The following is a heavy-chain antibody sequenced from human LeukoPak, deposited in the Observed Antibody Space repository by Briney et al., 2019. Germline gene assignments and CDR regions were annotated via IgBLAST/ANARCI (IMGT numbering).Heavy chain of an antibody. CDR3: ARKRGRYCSGGSCYSPGAFDI. D-gene: IGHD2-15*01. CDR2: INHSGST. J-gene: IGHJ3*02. CDR1: GGSFSGYY. V-gene: IGHV4-34*01. Sequence: SETLSLTCAVYGGSFSGYYWSWIRQPPGKGLEWIGEINHSGSTNYNPSLESRVTISVDTSKNQFSLKLSSVTAADTAVYYCARKRGRYCSGGSCYSPGAFDIWGQGTMVTVSS.